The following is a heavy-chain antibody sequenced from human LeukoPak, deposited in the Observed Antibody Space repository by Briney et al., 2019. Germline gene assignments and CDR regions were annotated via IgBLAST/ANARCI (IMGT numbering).Heavy chain of an antibody. CDR1: GYSFTSYW. D-gene: IGHD1-26*01. V-gene: IGHV5-51*01. J-gene: IGHJ3*02. CDR2: IYPGDSDT. CDR3: ARRVAGSYHDAFDI. Sequence: HGGSLKISCTGSGYSFTSYWIGWVRQMPGKGLEWMGIIYPGDSDTRYSPSFQGQVTISADKSISTAYLQWSSLRASDTAMYYCARRVAGSYHDAFDIWGQGTMVTVSS.